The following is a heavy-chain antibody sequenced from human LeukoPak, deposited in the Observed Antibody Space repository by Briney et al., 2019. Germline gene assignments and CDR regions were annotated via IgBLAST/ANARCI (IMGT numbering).Heavy chain of an antibody. CDR3: ARGGSVDPAAMGWFAP. CDR1: GFTFSSYS. Sequence: GGSLRLSCAASGFTFSSYSMNWVRQAPGKGLEWVSSISSSSSYIYYADSVKGRFTISRDNAKNSLYLQMNSLRAEDTAVYYCARGGSVDPAAMGWFAPGGQGPLVTVPS. J-gene: IGHJ5*02. CDR2: ISSSSSYI. D-gene: IGHD2-2*01. V-gene: IGHV3-21*01.